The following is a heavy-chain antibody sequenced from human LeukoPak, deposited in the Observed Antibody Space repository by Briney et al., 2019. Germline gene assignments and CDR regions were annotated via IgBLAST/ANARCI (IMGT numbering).Heavy chain of an antibody. Sequence: GGSLRLSCAASGFTFSTYWMTWVRQAPGKGLEWVANIKQDGSEKYYVDSVEGRFTISRDNAKNSLYLQMNSLRAEDTAVYYCARPHPNYYGSGSNLDWGQGTLVTVSS. V-gene: IGHV3-7*01. CDR3: ARPHPNYYGSGSNLD. D-gene: IGHD3-10*01. CDR1: GFTFSTYW. J-gene: IGHJ4*02. CDR2: IKQDGSEK.